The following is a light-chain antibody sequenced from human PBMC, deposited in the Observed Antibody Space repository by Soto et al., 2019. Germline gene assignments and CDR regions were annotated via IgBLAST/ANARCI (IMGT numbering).Light chain of an antibody. Sequence: DIQVAQSPSTLSASVGDRVTITCRASQSVNAWLAWYQQKPGTAPKLLIYKASTLDRGVSSRFSGSGSRTDFTITISSLQPEDSATHYCKQYSSYSPWLFGQGTKVEI. J-gene: IGKJ1*01. V-gene: IGKV1-5*03. CDR1: QSVNAW. CDR2: KAS. CDR3: KQYSSYSPWL.